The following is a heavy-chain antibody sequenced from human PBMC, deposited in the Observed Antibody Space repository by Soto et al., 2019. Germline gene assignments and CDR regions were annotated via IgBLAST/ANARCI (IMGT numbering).Heavy chain of an antibody. D-gene: IGHD4-4*01. V-gene: IGHV3-74*01. CDR3: ARPGYSNYGPGVDV. J-gene: IGHJ6*02. CDR2: IDSDGSTT. CDR1: GFTFSVYW. Sequence: EVQLVESGGGLVQPGGSLSVSCAASGFTFSVYWMHWVRQAPGKGLVWVSRIDSDGSTTSYADSVKGRFTISRDNAKSTLYLQMNSLRAEDTAVYYCARPGYSNYGPGVDVWGQGTTVTVSS.